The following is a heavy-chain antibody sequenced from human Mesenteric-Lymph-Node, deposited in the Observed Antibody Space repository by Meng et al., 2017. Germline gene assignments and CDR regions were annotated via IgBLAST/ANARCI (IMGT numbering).Heavy chain of an antibody. J-gene: IGHJ4*02. V-gene: IGHV4-34*02. Sequence: QVTLPLWGPGLVKPSETLSPPCAVYGGSFSGYYWSWIRQPPGKGLEWIGEINHSGSTNYNPSLKSRVTISVDTSKNQFSLKLSSVTAADTAVYYCARGFLSFVRVFDYWGQGTLVTVSS. CDR1: GGSFSGYY. CDR3: ARGFLSFVRVFDY. CDR2: INHSGST. D-gene: IGHD2/OR15-2a*01.